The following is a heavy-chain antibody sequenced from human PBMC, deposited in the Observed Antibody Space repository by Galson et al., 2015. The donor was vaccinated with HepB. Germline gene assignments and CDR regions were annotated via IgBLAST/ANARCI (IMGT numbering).Heavy chain of an antibody. Sequence: SLRLSCAASGFTFSSYAMSWVRQAPGKGLEWVSAISGSGGSTYYADSVKGRFTISRDNSKNTLYLQMNSLRAEDTAVYYCAKDSNSSSWYRWFDPWGQGTLVTVSS. CDR2: ISGSGGST. J-gene: IGHJ5*02. D-gene: IGHD6-13*01. CDR1: GFTFSSYA. CDR3: AKDSNSSSWYRWFDP. V-gene: IGHV3-23*01.